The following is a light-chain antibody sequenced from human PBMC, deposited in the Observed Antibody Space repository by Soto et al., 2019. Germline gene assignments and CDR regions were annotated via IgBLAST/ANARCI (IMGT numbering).Light chain of an antibody. CDR2: GAS. V-gene: IGKV3-20*01. CDR3: QQYVSSART. CDR1: QSVTSSY. J-gene: IGKJ2*02. Sequence: DIVLTQSPGTLSLSPGERATLSCRASQSVTSSYLAWYQQKPGQAPRLLIYGASSRATGIPDRFSGSGSGTDFTLTISRLEPEEFAVYYCQQYVSSARTFGQGTKLEIK.